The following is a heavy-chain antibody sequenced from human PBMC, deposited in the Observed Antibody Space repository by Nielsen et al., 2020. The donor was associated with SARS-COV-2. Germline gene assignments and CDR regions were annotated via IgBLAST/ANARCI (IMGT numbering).Heavy chain of an antibody. CDR1: GFTFSSYA. J-gene: IGHJ1*01. CDR3: AKMSPPGIAVGTAEYFQH. Sequence: GSLRLSCAASGFTFSSYAMSWVRQAPGKGLEWVSAISGSGGSTYYADSVKGRFTISRDNSKNTLYVLMNSLRAEDTAIYYCAKMSPPGIAVGTAEYFQHWGQGTLVTVSS. CDR2: ISGSGGST. V-gene: IGHV3-23*01. D-gene: IGHD6-19*01.